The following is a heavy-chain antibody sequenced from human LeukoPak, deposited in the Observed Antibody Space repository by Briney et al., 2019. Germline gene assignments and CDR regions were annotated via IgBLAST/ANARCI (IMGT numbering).Heavy chain of an antibody. CDR1: GFTFTNFA. CDR2: VSGGSENA. D-gene: IGHD3-10*01. Sequence: GGSLRLSCIASGFTFTNFAMNWVRQAPGKGLEWVSAVSGGSENAHYADSVRGRFTISRDNSKNSLYLQMNSLRTEDTALYYCAKTKLGYYYYYMDVWGKGTTVTVSS. J-gene: IGHJ6*03. V-gene: IGHV3-43*02. CDR3: AKTKLGYYYYYMDV.